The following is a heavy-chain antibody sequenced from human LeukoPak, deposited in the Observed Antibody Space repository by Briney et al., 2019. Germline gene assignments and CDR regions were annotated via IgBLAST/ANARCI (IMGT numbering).Heavy chain of an antibody. CDR3: ARGGTWYPY. CDR1: GGSISSYF. J-gene: IGHJ4*02. CDR2: IYYNGNT. D-gene: IGHD6-13*01. V-gene: IGHV4-59*01. Sequence: PSETLSLTCTVSGGSISSYFWSWIRQPPGKGLEWIGYIYYNGNTNYNPSLESRVTISVDTSKNQFSLRLNSVSAADTAVYYCARGGTWYPYWGQGTLVTVSS.